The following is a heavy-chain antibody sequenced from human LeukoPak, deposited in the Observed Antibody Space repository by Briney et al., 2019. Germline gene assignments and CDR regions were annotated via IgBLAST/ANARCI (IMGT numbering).Heavy chain of an antibody. CDR1: GFTVSSNY. Sequence: PGGSLRLSCAASGFTVSSNYMSWVRQAPGKGLEWVSVIYSDGRIHYADSVKGRFTISRDDSKNTLYLQTNSLRAEDTAVYYCARESGYSYGLAGFFDYWGQGTLVTVSS. CDR3: ARESGYSYGLAGFFDY. V-gene: IGHV3-53*01. J-gene: IGHJ4*02. D-gene: IGHD5-18*01. CDR2: IYSDGRI.